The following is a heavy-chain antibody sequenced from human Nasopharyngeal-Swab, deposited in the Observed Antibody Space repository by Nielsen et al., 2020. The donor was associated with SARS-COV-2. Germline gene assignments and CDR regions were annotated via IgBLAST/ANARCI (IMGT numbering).Heavy chain of an antibody. Sequence: SVKVSCKASVGTYSIYAISWVRQAPGHGPEWMGGIIPIFGTSNYAQKFQGRVTITADEFTSTAYMELSSLRSVDTAVYYCARMHCGGDCYSRGEDAFDLWGQGTLVTVSS. CDR3: ARMHCGGDCYSRGEDAFDL. V-gene: IGHV1-69*13. CDR1: VGTYSIYA. D-gene: IGHD2-21*02. J-gene: IGHJ3*01. CDR2: IIPIFGTS.